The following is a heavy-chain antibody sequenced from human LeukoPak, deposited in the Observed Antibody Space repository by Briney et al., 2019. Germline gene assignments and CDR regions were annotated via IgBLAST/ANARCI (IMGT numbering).Heavy chain of an antibody. Sequence: PSETLSLTCTVSGGSISSGSYYWSWIRQPAGKGLEWLGRIYTSGSTNYNPSLKSRVTMSVDTSKNQFSLKLSSVTAADTAVYYCAREAWVTAISYYYYYMDVWGKGTTVTVSS. CDR1: GGSISSGSYY. V-gene: IGHV4-61*02. CDR2: IYTSGST. CDR3: AREAWVTAISYYYYYMDV. D-gene: IGHD2-21*02. J-gene: IGHJ6*03.